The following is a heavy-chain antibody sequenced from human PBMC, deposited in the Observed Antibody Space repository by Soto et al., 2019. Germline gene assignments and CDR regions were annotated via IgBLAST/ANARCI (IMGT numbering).Heavy chain of an antibody. CDR1: GFTFSTYG. J-gene: IGHJ4*02. CDR2: IWYDGSNQ. D-gene: IGHD6-25*01. V-gene: IGHV3-33*01. CDR3: ARDLRKQRYLDY. Sequence: GGSLRLSCAASGFTFSTYGMHWVRQAPGKGLEWVAVIWYDGSNQDYEDSVKGRFTISRDNSKNTLFMQMNSLRVEDTAVYYCARDLRKQRYLDYWGQGTLVTVSS.